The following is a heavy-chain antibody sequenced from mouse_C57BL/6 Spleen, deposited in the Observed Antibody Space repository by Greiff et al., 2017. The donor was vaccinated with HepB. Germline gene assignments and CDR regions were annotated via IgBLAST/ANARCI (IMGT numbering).Heavy chain of an antibody. D-gene: IGHD1-1*01. CDR2: IYPRSGNT. J-gene: IGHJ1*03. CDR3: ARWELLREGYFDV. CDR1: GYTFTSYG. V-gene: IGHV1-81*01. Sequence: VQLQQSGAELARPGASVKLSCKASGYTFTSYGISWVKQRTGQGLEWIGEIYPRSGNTYYNEKFKGKATLTADKSSSTAYMELRSLTSEDSAVYFCARWELLREGYFDVWGTGTTVTVSS.